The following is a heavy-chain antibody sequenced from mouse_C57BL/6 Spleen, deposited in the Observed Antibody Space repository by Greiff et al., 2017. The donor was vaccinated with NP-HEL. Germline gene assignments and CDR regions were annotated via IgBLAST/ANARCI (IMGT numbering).Heavy chain of an antibody. CDR3: ARCHGNYSAWFAY. J-gene: IGHJ3*01. CDR2: IYPGDGDT. V-gene: IGHV1-82*01. D-gene: IGHD2-1*01. Sequence: QVQLKESGPELVKPGASVKISCKASGYAFSSSWMNWVKQRPGKGLEWIGRIYPGDGDTNYNGKFKGKATLTADKSSSTAYMQLSSLTSEDSAVYFCARCHGNYSAWFAYWGQGTLVTVSA. CDR1: GYAFSSSW.